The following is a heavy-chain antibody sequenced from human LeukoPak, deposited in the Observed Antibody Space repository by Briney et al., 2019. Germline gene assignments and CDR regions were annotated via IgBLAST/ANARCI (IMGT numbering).Heavy chain of an antibody. Sequence: PSETLSLTCTVSGGSISSYYWSWIRQPPGKGLEWFGFIYYSGSTNYNPSLKSRVTISVDTSKNQFSLKLSSVTAADTAVYYCARWGSSWYSSEGNWFDPWGQGTLVTVSS. CDR1: GGSISSYY. CDR3: ARWGSSWYSSEGNWFDP. CDR2: IYYSGST. D-gene: IGHD6-13*01. J-gene: IGHJ5*02. V-gene: IGHV4-59*01.